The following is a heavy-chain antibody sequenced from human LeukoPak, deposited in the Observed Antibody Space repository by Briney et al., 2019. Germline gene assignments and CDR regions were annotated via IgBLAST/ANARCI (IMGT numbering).Heavy chain of an antibody. V-gene: IGHV3-30*02. CDR2: IRYDGGIK. D-gene: IGHD3-9*01. J-gene: IGHJ4*02. Sequence: GGSLRLSCAASGFTFSNYGMHWVRQPPGKGLEWVAFIRYDGGIKHYADSVKGRFTLSRDNSKNTLYPQMNSLRAEDTAVYYCANGPHYNILTGFYKVRSHLDYWGQGTLVTVSS. CDR3: ANGPHYNILTGFYKVRSHLDY. CDR1: GFTFSNYG.